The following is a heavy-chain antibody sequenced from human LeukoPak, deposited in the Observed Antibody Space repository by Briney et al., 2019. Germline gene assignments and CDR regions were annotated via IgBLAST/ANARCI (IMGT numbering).Heavy chain of an antibody. V-gene: IGHV4-39*07. CDR1: GGSISSSSYY. Sequence: KPSETLSLTCTVSGGSISSSSYYWGWIRQPPGKGLEWIGSIYYSGSTYYNLSLKSRVTISVDTSKNQFSLKLSSVTAADTAVYYCARGEGQDSSSQFDPWGQGTLVTVSS. J-gene: IGHJ5*02. D-gene: IGHD6-6*01. CDR3: ARGEGQDSSSQFDP. CDR2: IYYSGST.